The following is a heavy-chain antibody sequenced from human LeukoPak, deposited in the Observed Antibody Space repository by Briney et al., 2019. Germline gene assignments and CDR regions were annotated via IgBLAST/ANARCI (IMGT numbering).Heavy chain of an antibody. CDR3: ARGVGSTFAY. J-gene: IGHJ4*02. Sequence: GGSLRLSCAASGFTFSGYDMFWVRQATGKGLEWVSTIGTADDTYYQASVRGRFTISRANAKNSLFLQMNSLTAADTAVYYCARGVGSTFAYWGQGALITVSS. CDR1: GFTFSGYD. D-gene: IGHD1-26*01. CDR2: IGTADDT. V-gene: IGHV3-13*04.